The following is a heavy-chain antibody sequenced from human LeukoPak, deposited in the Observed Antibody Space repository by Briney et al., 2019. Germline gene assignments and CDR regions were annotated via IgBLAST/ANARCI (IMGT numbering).Heavy chain of an antibody. D-gene: IGHD1-14*01. Sequence: GGSLRLSCTGSGFIFDTHTLTWVRQAPGKGLEWVASISGSGDSTNYGDSVKGRFTISRDNFERTVHLEMSNLRADDTAMYYCVRRAAVRGMDFWGLGTTVMVSS. V-gene: IGHV3-23*01. CDR2: ISGSGDST. J-gene: IGHJ6*02. CDR3: VRRAAVRGMDF. CDR1: GFIFDTHT.